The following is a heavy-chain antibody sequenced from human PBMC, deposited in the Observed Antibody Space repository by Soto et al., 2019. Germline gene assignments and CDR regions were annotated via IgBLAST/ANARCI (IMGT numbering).Heavy chain of an antibody. CDR3: TTDLNGGFDY. Sequence: QVQLVESGGGLVKPGGSLRLSCAASGFTFSDYYMSWIRQAPGKGLEWVSYISSSSSYTNYADSVKGRFTISRDDSKNTLYLQMNSLKIEDTAVYYCTTDLNGGFDYWGRGTLVTVSS. CDR2: ISSSSSYT. J-gene: IGHJ4*02. D-gene: IGHD2-8*01. V-gene: IGHV3-11*05. CDR1: GFTFSDYY.